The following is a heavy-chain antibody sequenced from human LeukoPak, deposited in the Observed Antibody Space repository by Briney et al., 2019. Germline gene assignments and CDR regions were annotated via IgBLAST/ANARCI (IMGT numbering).Heavy chain of an antibody. D-gene: IGHD1-26*01. CDR3: ARDRRSGSYYLPDY. CDR2: ILYDGSNK. V-gene: IGHV3-30*04. Sequence: GGSLRLSCAASGFTFSSYAMHWVRQAPGKGLEWVAVILYDGSNKYYADSVKGRFTISRDNSKNTLYLQMNSLRAEDTAVYYCARDRRSGSYYLPDYWGQGTLVTVSS. CDR1: GFTFSSYA. J-gene: IGHJ4*02.